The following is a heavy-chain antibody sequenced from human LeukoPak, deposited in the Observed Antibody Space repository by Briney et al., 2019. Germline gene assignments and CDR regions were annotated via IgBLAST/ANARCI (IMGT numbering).Heavy chain of an antibody. D-gene: IGHD3-3*01. V-gene: IGHV3-23*01. CDR1: GFTFSSYA. J-gene: IGHJ4*02. CDR3: AKPQEADLWVPDY. Sequence: PGGSLRLSCAASGFTFSSYAMSWVRQAPGKWLEWVSAISGSGGSTYYADSVKGRFTISRDNSKNTLYLEMNSLIPEDTALYYRAKPQEADLWVPDYWGQGTLVTVSS. CDR2: ISGSGGST.